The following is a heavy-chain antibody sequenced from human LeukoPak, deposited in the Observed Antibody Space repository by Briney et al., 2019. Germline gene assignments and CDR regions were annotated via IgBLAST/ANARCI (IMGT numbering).Heavy chain of an antibody. D-gene: IGHD6-6*01. V-gene: IGHV3-23*01. CDR2: ISGSGGST. Sequence: GGSLRLSCAASGFTFSSYAMSWVRQAPGKGLEWVSAISGSGGSTYYADSVKGRFTISRDNSKNSLWLQMNSLRADDTAVYYCARASGSFDLWGQGTGVTVSS. CDR3: ARASGSFDL. J-gene: IGHJ3*01. CDR1: GFTFSSYA.